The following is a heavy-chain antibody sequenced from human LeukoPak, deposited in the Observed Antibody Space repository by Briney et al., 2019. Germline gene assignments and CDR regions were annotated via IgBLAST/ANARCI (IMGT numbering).Heavy chain of an antibody. V-gene: IGHV1-2*02. CDR2: INPNSGGT. Sequence: ASVKVSCKASGYTFTGYYMHWVRQAPGQGLEWMGWINPNSGGTNYAQKFQGRVTMTRDTSVSTAYMELSRLRSDDTAVDYCASPAPGYYGSGSYHPFDIWGQGTMVTVSS. J-gene: IGHJ3*02. CDR3: ASPAPGYYGSGSYHPFDI. D-gene: IGHD3-10*01. CDR1: GYTFTGYY.